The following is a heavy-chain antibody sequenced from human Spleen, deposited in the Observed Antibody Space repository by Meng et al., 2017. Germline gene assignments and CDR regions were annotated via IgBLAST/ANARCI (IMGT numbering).Heavy chain of an antibody. CDR3: ARGPQITMVRGENWFDP. J-gene: IGHJ5*02. CDR1: GDSVSSNSAA. D-gene: IGHD3-10*01. Sequence: VQLPQSGPGLVKPPPTPSPTWAISGDSVSSNSAAWNWIRQSPSRGLEWLGRTYYRSKWYNDYAVSVKSRITINPDTSKNQFSLKVTSVTAADTAVYYCARGPQITMVRGENWFDPWGQGTLVTVSS. CDR2: TYYRSKWYN. V-gene: IGHV6-1*01.